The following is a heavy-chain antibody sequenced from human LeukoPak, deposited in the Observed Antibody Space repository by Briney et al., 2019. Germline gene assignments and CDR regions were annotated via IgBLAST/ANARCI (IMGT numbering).Heavy chain of an antibody. Sequence: ASVKVSCKASGYTFTSYGISWVRQAPGQGLEWMGGIIPIFGTANYAQKFQGRVTITADKSTSTAYMELSSLRSEDTAVYYCARVTGYMIEDYFDYWGQGTLVTVSS. CDR2: IIPIFGTA. D-gene: IGHD3-22*01. CDR1: GYTFTSYG. CDR3: ARVTGYMIEDYFDY. J-gene: IGHJ4*02. V-gene: IGHV1-69*06.